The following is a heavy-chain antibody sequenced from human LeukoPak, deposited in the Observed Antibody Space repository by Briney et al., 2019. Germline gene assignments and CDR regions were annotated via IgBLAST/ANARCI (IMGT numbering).Heavy chain of an antibody. CDR2: ISYDGSNK. CDR3: AKTRKPYYYDSSGTEIYYYYGMDV. V-gene: IGHV3-30*18. J-gene: IGHJ6*02. CDR1: GFTFSNYG. D-gene: IGHD3-22*01. Sequence: GGSLRLSCAASGFTFSNYGMHWVRQAPGKGLEWVAVISYDGSNKYYADSVKGRFTISRDNSKNTLYLQMNSLRAEDTAVYYCAKTRKPYYYDSSGTEIYYYYGMDVWGQGTTVTVSS.